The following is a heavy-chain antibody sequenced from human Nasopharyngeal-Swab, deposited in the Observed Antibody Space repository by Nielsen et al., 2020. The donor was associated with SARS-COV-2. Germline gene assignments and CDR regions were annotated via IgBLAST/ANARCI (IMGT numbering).Heavy chain of an antibody. CDR3: AKDMIPNDTPTYSHFDC. CDR1: GFTFDDYA. J-gene: IGHJ4*02. D-gene: IGHD2-15*01. CDR2: ISGDSDSI. Sequence: GGSLRLSCAASGFTFDDYALHWVRQAPGKGLEWVSGISGDSDSIGYGDSVKGRFTIYRDNAENSLYLQMNNLRPEDTALYFCAKDMIPNDTPTYSHFDCWGQGTLVTVSS. V-gene: IGHV3-9*01.